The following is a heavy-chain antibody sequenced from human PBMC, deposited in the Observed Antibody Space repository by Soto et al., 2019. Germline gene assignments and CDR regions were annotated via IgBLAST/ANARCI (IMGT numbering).Heavy chain of an antibody. Sequence: GASVKVSCKASGYTFTGYAMHWVRQAPGHRLEWMGWINAGNGNTKYSQKFQGRVTITRDTSASTTYMELSSLRSDGTAVYYCARDGGLLWFGELALISNWFDPWGQGTLVTVPQ. CDR1: GYTFTGYA. V-gene: IGHV1-3*01. CDR3: ARDGGLLWFGELALISNWFDP. D-gene: IGHD3-10*01. CDR2: INAGNGNT. J-gene: IGHJ5*02.